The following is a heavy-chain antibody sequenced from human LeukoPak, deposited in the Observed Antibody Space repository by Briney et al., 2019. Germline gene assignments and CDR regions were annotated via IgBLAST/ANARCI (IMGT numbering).Heavy chain of an antibody. CDR1: GYSISSGYY. D-gene: IGHD6-19*01. V-gene: IGHV4-38-2*02. Sequence: PSETLSLTCTVSGYSISSGYYWGWIRQPPGKGLEWIGSIYHSGSTYYNPSLKSRVTISVDTSKNQFSLKLSSVTAADTAVYYCAREGVAGTWIYNWFDPWGQGTLVTVSS. J-gene: IGHJ5*02. CDR3: AREGVAGTWIYNWFDP. CDR2: IYHSGST.